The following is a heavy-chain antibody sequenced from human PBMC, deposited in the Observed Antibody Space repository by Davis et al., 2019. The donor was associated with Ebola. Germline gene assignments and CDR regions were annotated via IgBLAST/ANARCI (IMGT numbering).Heavy chain of an antibody. Sequence: GESLKISCAASGFTFSSHSMNWVRQAPGKGLEWVSYISSSSSTIYYADSVKGRFTISRDNAKNSLYLQMNSLRAEDTAFYHCARVNAVTGYSRFDSWGQGTLVTVSS. CDR2: ISSSSSTI. CDR1: GFTFSSHS. V-gene: IGHV3-48*04. CDR3: ARVNAVTGYSRFDS. J-gene: IGHJ5*01. D-gene: IGHD3-9*01.